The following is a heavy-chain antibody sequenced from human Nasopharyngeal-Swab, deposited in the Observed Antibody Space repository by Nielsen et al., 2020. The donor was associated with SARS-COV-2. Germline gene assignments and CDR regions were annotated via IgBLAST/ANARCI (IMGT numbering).Heavy chain of an antibody. D-gene: IGHD3-16*01. J-gene: IGHJ4*02. Sequence: GGSLRLSCSVSGFNFTSYAIHCVRQTPGKGLEWVAVVSYDGTNTFYADSVKGRFAISRDNSKSTVSLQMNSLRSEDTAVYYCAKDRGGRSLDSWGQGTLVTVSS. V-gene: IGHV3-30-3*02. CDR3: AKDRGGRSLDS. CDR1: GFNFTSYA. CDR2: VSYDGTNT.